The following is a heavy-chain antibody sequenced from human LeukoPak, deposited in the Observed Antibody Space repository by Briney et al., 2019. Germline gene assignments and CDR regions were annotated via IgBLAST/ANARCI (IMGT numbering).Heavy chain of an antibody. CDR1: GFTFEDHG. D-gene: IGHD3-22*01. CDR2: IHWSGVGT. Sequence: GGSLRLSCAASGFTFEDHGMSWVRQVPGKGLEWVSGIHWSGVGTGYADSVKGRFTISRDNSKNTLYLQMNSLRAEDTAVYYCARDSGEDSSGYTLYGMDVWGQGTTVTVSS. CDR3: ARDSGEDSSGYTLYGMDV. V-gene: IGHV3-20*04. J-gene: IGHJ6*02.